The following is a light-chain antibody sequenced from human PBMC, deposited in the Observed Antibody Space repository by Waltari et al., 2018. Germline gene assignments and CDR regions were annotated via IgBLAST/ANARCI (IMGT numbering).Light chain of an antibody. J-gene: IGKJ1*01. CDR1: QSISIW. CDR3: QQYNSYWT. Sequence: DIQMTQSPSTLSASVGDRVTITCRASQSISIWLAWYQQKPGKAPKLLIYKASSLESGVPSRFNGSGSGTEFTLTISSLQPDDFATYYCQQYNSYWTFGQGTKVEIK. CDR2: KAS. V-gene: IGKV1-5*03.